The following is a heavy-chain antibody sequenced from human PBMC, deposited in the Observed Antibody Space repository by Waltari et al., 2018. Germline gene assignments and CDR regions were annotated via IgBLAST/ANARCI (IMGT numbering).Heavy chain of an antibody. J-gene: IGHJ4*02. CDR3: ARDRGRGIYLDS. Sequence: QMQLQESGPGLVKPSGTLSLTCTVSGDSMSSSDWGSWVRQTPEKGLAWIGQIQRSGRTHYNPSFESRVTRSIDTSKDQFSLKVTSTTAADTAVYYCARDRGRGIYLDSWGRGTLVTVSP. CDR1: GDSMSSSDW. V-gene: IGHV4-4*02. D-gene: IGHD2-15*01. CDR2: IQRSGRT.